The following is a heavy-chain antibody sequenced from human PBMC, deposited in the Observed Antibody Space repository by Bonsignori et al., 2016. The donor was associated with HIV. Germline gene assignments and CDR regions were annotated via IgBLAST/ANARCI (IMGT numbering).Heavy chain of an antibody. J-gene: IGHJ3*01. CDR2: IYESGFT. Sequence: WIRQPPGKGLEWIGYIYESGFTDYNPSLKSRLTISEDTSKDQFSLRLTSVTAADTAVYYCARWSNGRFGARDAFDVWGQGTVVTVSS. V-gene: IGHV4-30-4*01. CDR3: ARWSNGRFGARDAFDV. D-gene: IGHD3-3*01.